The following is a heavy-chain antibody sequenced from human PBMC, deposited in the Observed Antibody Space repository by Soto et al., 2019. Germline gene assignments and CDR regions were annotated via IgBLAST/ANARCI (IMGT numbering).Heavy chain of an antibody. D-gene: IGHD6-13*01. Sequence: PSETMSLTCAVSGVSISSSHWWSWVRQPPGKGLEWIGEIYHSGSTNYNPSLKSRVTISVDKSKNQFSLKLSSVTAADTAVYYCARREITAAGDDYWGQGTLVTVSS. CDR2: IYHSGST. CDR3: ARREITAAGDDY. V-gene: IGHV4-4*02. CDR1: GVSISSSHW. J-gene: IGHJ4*02.